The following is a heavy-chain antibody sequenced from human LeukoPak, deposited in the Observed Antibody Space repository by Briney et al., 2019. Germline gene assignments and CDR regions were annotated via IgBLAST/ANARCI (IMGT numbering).Heavy chain of an antibody. D-gene: IGHD1-26*01. J-gene: IGHJ5*02. V-gene: IGHV4-59*08. CDR3: ARHGPYLGRLGWFDP. CDR1: GGSISSYY. Sequence: PSETLSLTCTVSGGSISSYYWSWIRQPPGKGLEWIGYMYYSGSTKYNPSLKSRVTISIDTSKNQFSLKLSSVTAADTAVYYCARHGPYLGRLGWFDPWGQGTLVTVSS. CDR2: MYYSGST.